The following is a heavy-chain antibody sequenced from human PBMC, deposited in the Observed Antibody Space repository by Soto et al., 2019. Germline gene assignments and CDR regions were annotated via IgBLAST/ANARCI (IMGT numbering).Heavy chain of an antibody. CDR2: ISAYNGNT. Sequence: ASVKVSCKASGYTFTSYGISWVRQAPGQGLEWMGWISAYNGNTNYAQKLQGRVTMTTDTSTSTAYMELRSLRSDDTAVYYCARGVDYYDSSGYSWFDPWGQGTLVTVSS. CDR3: ARGVDYYDSSGYSWFDP. CDR1: GYTFTSYG. J-gene: IGHJ5*02. D-gene: IGHD3-22*01. V-gene: IGHV1-18*01.